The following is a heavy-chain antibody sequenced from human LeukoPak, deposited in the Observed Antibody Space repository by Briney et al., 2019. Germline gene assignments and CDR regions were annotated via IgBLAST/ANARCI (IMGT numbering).Heavy chain of an antibody. CDR3: AREQGFLEIRYYFDY. CDR2: INPSGGST. D-gene: IGHD3-3*01. CDR1: GYTFTSYY. Sequence: ASVKVSCKASGYTFTSYYMHWVRQAPGQGLEWMGIINPSGGSTSYAQKFQGRVTMTRDTSTSTVYMELSSPRSEDTAVYYCAREQGFLEIRYYFDYWGQGTLVTVSS. V-gene: IGHV1-46*01. J-gene: IGHJ4*02.